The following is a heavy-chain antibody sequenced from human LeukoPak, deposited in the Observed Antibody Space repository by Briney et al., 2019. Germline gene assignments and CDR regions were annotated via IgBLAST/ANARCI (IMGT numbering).Heavy chain of an antibody. CDR2: IYSGDSDT. V-gene: IGHV5-51*01. CDR3: ARQLGYSGYFDY. CDR1: GFRFTSYW. J-gene: IGHJ4*02. Sequence: GEALKISFQGPGFRFTSYWIGWVRPMPGKGLGWMGMIYSGDSDTRYSTSFQGRVTISAEKSISTAYLQWSNRKASDTAMYFCARQLGYSGYFDYWGQGTLVTVSS. D-gene: IGHD5-12*01.